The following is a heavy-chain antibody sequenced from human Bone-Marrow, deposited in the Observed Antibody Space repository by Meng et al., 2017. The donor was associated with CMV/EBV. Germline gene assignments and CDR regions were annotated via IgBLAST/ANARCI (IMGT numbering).Heavy chain of an antibody. CDR2: IRSKANSYAT. V-gene: IGHV3-73*01. D-gene: IGHD3-22*01. CDR3: TSFSKGYYDSSGYWYFDL. J-gene: IGHJ2*01. CDR1: GFTFSGSA. Sequence: ETLSLTCAASGFTFSGSAMHWVRQASGKGLEWVGRIRSKANSYATAYAASVKGRFTISRDDSKNTAYLQMNSLKTEDTAVYYCTSFSKGYYDSSGYWYFDLWGRGTRVTVSS.